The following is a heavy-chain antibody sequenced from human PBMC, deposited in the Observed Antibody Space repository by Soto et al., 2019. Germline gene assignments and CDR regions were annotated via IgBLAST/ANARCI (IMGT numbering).Heavy chain of an antibody. V-gene: IGHV5-51*01. D-gene: IGHD5-18*01. CDR2: IYPGDSDT. Sequence: PGESLKISCKASGYSFTSYWIAWVRQMPGKGLEWMGTIYPGDSDTRYSPSLQGQVTISADNSISTAYLEWSSLKASDTAIYYCARSVDTAHMDVWGQGTTVTVSS. CDR3: ARSVDTAHMDV. CDR1: GYSFTSYW. J-gene: IGHJ6*02.